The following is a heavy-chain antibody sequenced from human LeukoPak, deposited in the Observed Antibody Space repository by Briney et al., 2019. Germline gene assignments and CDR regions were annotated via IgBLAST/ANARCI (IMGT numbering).Heavy chain of an antibody. J-gene: IGHJ6*03. D-gene: IGHD6-19*01. CDR1: GGTFNSYA. V-gene: IGHV1-69*13. CDR3: ARTGLAQNYYYYYMDV. CDR2: IIPVFGTT. Sequence: GASVKVSCKASGGTFNSYAISWVRQAPGQGLEWMGGIIPVFGTTNYARNFQGRVTITADESTTTAYMELSSLRSEDTAVYYCARTGLAQNYYYYYMDVWGKGTTVTITS.